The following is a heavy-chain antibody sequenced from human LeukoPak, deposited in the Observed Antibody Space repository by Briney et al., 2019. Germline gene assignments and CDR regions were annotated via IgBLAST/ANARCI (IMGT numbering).Heavy chain of an antibody. Sequence: GGSLRLSCAASGFTFSSYSMNWVRQAPGKGLEWVSSISSSSSYIYYADSVKGRFTISRDNAKNSLYLQMNSLRAEDTAVYYCARDLNYYDSSVQYLGWYFDLWGRGTLVTVSS. CDR2: ISSSSSYI. CDR3: ARDLNYYDSSVQYLGWYFDL. V-gene: IGHV3-21*01. D-gene: IGHD3-22*01. CDR1: GFTFSSYS. J-gene: IGHJ2*01.